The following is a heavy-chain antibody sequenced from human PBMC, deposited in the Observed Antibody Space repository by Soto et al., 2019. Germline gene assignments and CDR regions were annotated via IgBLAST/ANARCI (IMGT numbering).Heavy chain of an antibody. CDR1: GYTFTSYA. CDR3: ARDFRGVGGGSFDY. D-gene: IGHD3-10*01. Sequence: QVQLVQSGAEEKKPGASVKVSCKASGYTFTSYAMHWVRQAPGQRLEWMGWINAGNGNTKYSQKFQGRVTITRDTSASADYMELSSLRSEDTAVYYCARDFRGVGGGSFDYWGQGTLVTVSS. CDR2: INAGNGNT. J-gene: IGHJ4*02. V-gene: IGHV1-3*05.